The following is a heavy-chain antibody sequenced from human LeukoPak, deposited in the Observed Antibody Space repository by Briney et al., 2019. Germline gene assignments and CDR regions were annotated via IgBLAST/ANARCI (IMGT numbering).Heavy chain of an antibody. CDR1: GGSISSSSYY. CDR3: ARLVPPGWFDP. CDR2: IYYSGST. Sequence: SETLSLTCTVSGGSISSSSYYWGWIRQPPGKGLEWIANIYYSGSTYSNPSLKSRVTISMDTSNNQFSLKLTSLTAADTAVYYCARLVPPGWFDPWGQGTLVTVSS. J-gene: IGHJ5*02. V-gene: IGHV4-39*01.